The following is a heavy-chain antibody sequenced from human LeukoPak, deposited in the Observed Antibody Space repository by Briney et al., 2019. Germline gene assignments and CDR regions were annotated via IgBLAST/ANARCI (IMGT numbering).Heavy chain of an antibody. CDR3: ARLWPYYYDSSGPSGWCYFDY. CDR2: IYPGDSDT. Sequence: GEPLKISCKGSGYSFTSYWIGWVRQTPGKGLEWMGNIYPGDSDTRYSPSFQGQVTISAHKSISTAYLQRGSLKASDTAMYYCARLWPYYYDSSGPSGWCYFDYWGQGTLVTVSS. J-gene: IGHJ4*02. CDR1: GYSFTSYW. D-gene: IGHD3-22*01. V-gene: IGHV5-51*01.